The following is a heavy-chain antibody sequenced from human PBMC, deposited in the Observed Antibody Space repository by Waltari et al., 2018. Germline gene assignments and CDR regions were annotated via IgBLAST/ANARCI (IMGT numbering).Heavy chain of an antibody. V-gene: IGHV3-33*01. CDR2: IWYDGRYE. J-gene: IGHJ4*02. Sequence: QVQLVESGGGVVQPGRSLRLSCAASGFDFRGYVMHWVRQAPGKGLEWVAGIWYDGRYEYYADSVKGRFTISRDNSKDTLYLQMNSLRAEDTAVYYCARDFASTYFFDYWGQGTLVTVSS. CDR1: GFDFRGYV. CDR3: ARDFASTYFFDY.